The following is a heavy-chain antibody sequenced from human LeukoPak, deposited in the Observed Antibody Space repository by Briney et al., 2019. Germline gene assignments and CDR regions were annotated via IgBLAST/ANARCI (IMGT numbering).Heavy chain of an antibody. CDR2: INTNTGNP. CDR1: GYIFTSYA. Sequence: ASVKVSCKASGYIFTSYAMNWVRQAPGQGLEWMGWINTNTGNPTYAQGFTGRFVFSLDTSVSTAYLQISSLKAEDTAVYYCATGGLGPNYDILTGPDYWGQGTLVTVSS. CDR3: ATGGLGPNYDILTGPDY. J-gene: IGHJ4*02. V-gene: IGHV7-4-1*02. D-gene: IGHD3-9*01.